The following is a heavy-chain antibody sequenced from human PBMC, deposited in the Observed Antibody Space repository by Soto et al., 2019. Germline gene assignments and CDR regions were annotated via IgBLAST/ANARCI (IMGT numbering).Heavy chain of an antibody. D-gene: IGHD3-22*01. Sequence: SLRLSCAASGFTSSSYAMHWVRQAPGKGLEWVAVISYDGSNKYYADSVKGRFTISRDNSKNTLYLQMNSLRAEDTAVYYCARGVRIVVVINYFDYWGQGTLVTVSS. CDR2: ISYDGSNK. V-gene: IGHV3-30-3*01. J-gene: IGHJ4*02. CDR3: ARGVRIVVVINYFDY. CDR1: GFTSSSYA.